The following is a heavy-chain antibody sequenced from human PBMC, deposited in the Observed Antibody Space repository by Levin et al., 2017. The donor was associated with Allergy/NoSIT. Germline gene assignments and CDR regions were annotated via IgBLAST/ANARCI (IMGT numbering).Heavy chain of an antibody. V-gene: IGHV3-30*18. CDR2: ISYDGSNK. CDR3: AKDVAVAAGDYYYYMDV. Sequence: PGGSLRLSCAASGFTFSSYGMHWVRQAPGKGLEWVAVISYDGSNKYYADSVKGRFTISRDNSKNTLYLQMNSLRAEDTAVYYCAKDVAVAAGDYYYYMDVWGKGTTVTVSS. D-gene: IGHD2-15*01. CDR1: GFTFSSYG. J-gene: IGHJ6*03.